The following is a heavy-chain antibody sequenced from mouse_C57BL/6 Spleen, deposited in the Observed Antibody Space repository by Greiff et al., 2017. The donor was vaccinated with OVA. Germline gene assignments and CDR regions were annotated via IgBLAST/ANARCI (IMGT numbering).Heavy chain of an antibody. CDR2: IYPGSGST. J-gene: IGHJ3*01. Sequence: QVHVKQSGAELVKPGASVKMSCKASGYTFTSYWITWVKQRPGQGLEWIGDIYPGSGSTNYNEKFKSKATLTVDTSSSTAYMQLSSLTSEDSAVYYCAREGYDLFAYWGQGTLVTVSA. CDR1: GYTFTSYW. D-gene: IGHD2-14*01. CDR3: AREGYDLFAY. V-gene: IGHV1-55*01.